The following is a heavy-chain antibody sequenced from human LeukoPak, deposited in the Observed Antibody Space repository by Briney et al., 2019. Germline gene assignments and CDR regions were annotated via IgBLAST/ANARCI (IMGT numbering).Heavy chain of an antibody. Sequence: SETLSLTCTVSGGSVSSGSYYWSWVRQPPGKGLEWIGYIYYSGSTNYNPSLKSRVTISVDTSKNQFSLKLSSVTAADTAVYYCARESGAFCPFGYWGQGTLVIVPS. J-gene: IGHJ4*02. V-gene: IGHV4-61*01. CDR3: ARESGAFCPFGY. CDR1: GGSVSSGSYY. D-gene: IGHD1-26*01. CDR2: IYYSGST.